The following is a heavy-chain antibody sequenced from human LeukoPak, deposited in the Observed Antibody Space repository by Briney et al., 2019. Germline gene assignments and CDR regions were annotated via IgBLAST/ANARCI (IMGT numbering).Heavy chain of an antibody. V-gene: IGHV3-53*05. CDR1: GFSVFSSY. CDR2: IYSDGST. CDR3: ARGLWESWYLYFDN. Sequence: GGSLRLSCEASGFSVFSSYMTWVRQAPGKGLEWVSVIYSDGSTYSADSVEGRFTISRDSSKNTLHLQMDRLITEDTGMYYCARGLWESWYLYFDNWGQGTLVTVSS. D-gene: IGHD3-16*01. J-gene: IGHJ4*02.